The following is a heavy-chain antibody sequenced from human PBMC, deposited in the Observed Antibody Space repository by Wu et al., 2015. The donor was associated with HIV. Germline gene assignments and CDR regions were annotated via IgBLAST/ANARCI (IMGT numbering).Heavy chain of an antibody. Sequence: QVALVQSGAEVKKPGASVKVSCKAFRYTFVNYDIHWVRQAPGQGLEWMGWTNLNTGGTNYAPKFQGRVTMTRDTSISTAYIELGGLKSEDTAVYYCATSYYGSGSYPTFYYYYAMDVWGQGTTVTVSS. CDR2: TNLNTGGT. D-gene: IGHD3-10*01. CDR1: RYTFVNYD. V-gene: IGHV1-2*02. CDR3: ATSYYGSGSYPTFYYYYAMDV. J-gene: IGHJ6*02.